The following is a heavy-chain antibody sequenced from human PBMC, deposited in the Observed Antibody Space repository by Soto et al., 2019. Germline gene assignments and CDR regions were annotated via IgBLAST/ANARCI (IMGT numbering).Heavy chain of an antibody. D-gene: IGHD3-10*01. CDR3: VKNSGWFNT. J-gene: IGHJ5*02. V-gene: IGHV3-23*01. Sequence: ESLRLSCAASGFTFGTTGMSWVRQAPGEGLEWVSTIDGSGGITYYADSVKGRFTISRDNSRNTAYLQMNSLRGDDTALYYCVKNSGWFNTWGQGALVTVSS. CDR1: GFTFGTTG. CDR2: IDGSGGIT.